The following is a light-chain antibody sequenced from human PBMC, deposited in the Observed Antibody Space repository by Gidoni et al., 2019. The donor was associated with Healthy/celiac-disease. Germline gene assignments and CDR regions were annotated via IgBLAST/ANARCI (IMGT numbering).Light chain of an antibody. V-gene: IGLV1-40*01. J-gene: IGLJ2*01. CDR3: QSYDSSLSGSV. CDR2: GNS. Sequence: HSVLTQPPSVPGAPGQRVTISCTGSSSNIGAGDDLHWYQQLPGTAPKPLLYGNSNRPSGVPDRFSGSKSGTSASLAITGLQAEDEADYYCQSYDSSLSGSVFGGGTKLTVL. CDR1: SSNIGAGDD.